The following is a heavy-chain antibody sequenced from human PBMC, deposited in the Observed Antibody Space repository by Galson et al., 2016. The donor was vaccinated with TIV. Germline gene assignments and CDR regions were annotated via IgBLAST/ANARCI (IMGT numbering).Heavy chain of an antibody. CDR3: AKTTVLDYDFWSSHPRSLDS. D-gene: IGHD3-3*01. CDR1: TFTFRNYA. V-gene: IGHV3-23*01. J-gene: IGHJ4*02. Sequence: SLRLSCAASTFTFRNYAMSWVRQSPGKGLEWVATISGFGSNTYYPDSVKGRFTVSRDHSKDTLYLRMNSLGAGDTALYFCAKTTVLDYDFWSSHPRSLDSWGQGTLVSVSS. CDR2: ISGFGSNT.